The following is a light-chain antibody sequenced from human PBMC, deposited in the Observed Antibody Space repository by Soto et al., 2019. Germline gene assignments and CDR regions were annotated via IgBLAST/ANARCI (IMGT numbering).Light chain of an antibody. CDR1: SSDVGGYNY. CDR2: DVS. J-gene: IGLJ2*01. V-gene: IGLV2-11*01. CDR3: CSYEGSYQVV. Sequence: HSVLTQPRSVSGSPGQSVTISCTGTSSDVGGYNYVSWYQQHPGKAPKLMIYDVSKRPSGVPDRFSGSKSGNTASLTISGLQAEDEADYYCCSYEGSYQVVFGGGTKVTVL.